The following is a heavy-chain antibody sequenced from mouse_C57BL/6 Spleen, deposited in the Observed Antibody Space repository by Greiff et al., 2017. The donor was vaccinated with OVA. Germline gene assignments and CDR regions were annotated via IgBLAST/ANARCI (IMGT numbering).Heavy chain of an antibody. Sequence: VQLKESEGGLVQPGSSMKLSCTASGFTFSDYYMAWVRQVPEKGLEWVANINYDGSSTYYLDSLKSRFIISRDNAKNILYLQMSSLKSEDTATYYCARVDDYDAVFDYWGQGTTLTVSS. CDR2: INYDGSST. V-gene: IGHV5-16*01. CDR3: ARVDDYDAVFDY. CDR1: GFTFSDYY. D-gene: IGHD2-4*01. J-gene: IGHJ2*01.